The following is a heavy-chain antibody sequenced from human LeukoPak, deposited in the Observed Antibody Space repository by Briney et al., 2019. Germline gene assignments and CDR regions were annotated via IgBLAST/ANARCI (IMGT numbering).Heavy chain of an antibody. CDR2: IYYSGST. J-gene: IGHJ6*02. CDR3: ARDTSIAAAATGYYYGMDV. D-gene: IGHD6-13*01. Sequence: PSETLSLTCTASGGSISSGGYYWSWIRQHPGKSLEWIGYIYYSGSTYYNPSLKSRVTISVDTSKNQFSLKLSSVTAADTAVYYCARDTSIAAAATGYYYGMDVWGQGTTVTVSS. V-gene: IGHV4-31*03. CDR1: GGSISSGGYY.